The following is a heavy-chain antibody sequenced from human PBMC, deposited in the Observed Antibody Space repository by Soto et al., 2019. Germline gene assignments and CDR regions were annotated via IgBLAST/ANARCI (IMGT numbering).Heavy chain of an antibody. Sequence: QVQLVESGGGLVKPGGSLRLSCAASGFTFSDYDMSWIRQAPGKGLEWVSYISSSGRTIYYADPGKGRFTISRDNAKNSLYLQMNSLRADDTAVYYCAREFLAGYCSGGTCEALDYWGQGTLVTVSS. J-gene: IGHJ4*02. CDR1: GFTFSDYD. V-gene: IGHV3-11*01. CDR2: ISSSGRTI. CDR3: AREFLAGYCSGGTCEALDY. D-gene: IGHD2-15*01.